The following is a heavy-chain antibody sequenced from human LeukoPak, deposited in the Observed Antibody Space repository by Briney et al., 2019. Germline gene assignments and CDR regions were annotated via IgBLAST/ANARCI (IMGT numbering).Heavy chain of an antibody. Sequence: PGGSLRLSCAASGFTFSDFSMNCVRQAPGKGLQWVSYISSSSTTIYYADSVKGRFTISRDNARNSLYLQMNSLRDEDTAVYYCARDLISGAYTFDYWGQGTLVTVSS. CDR3: ARDLISGAYTFDY. D-gene: IGHD1-26*01. J-gene: IGHJ4*02. CDR1: GFTFSDFS. CDR2: ISSSSTTI. V-gene: IGHV3-48*02.